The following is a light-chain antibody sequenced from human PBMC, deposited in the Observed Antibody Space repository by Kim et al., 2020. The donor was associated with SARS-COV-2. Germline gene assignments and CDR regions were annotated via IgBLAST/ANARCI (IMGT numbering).Light chain of an antibody. CDR1: QSVTSN. CDR2: GAS. Sequence: EIVMTQSPATLSVSPGERATPSCRASQSVTSNLAWYQQKPGQAPRRLIYGASTRATGITARFSGSGSGTEFTLTISSLQSEDFAVYYCQQYNNWSPWTFGQGTRVDIK. V-gene: IGKV3-15*01. CDR3: QQYNNWSPWT. J-gene: IGKJ1*01.